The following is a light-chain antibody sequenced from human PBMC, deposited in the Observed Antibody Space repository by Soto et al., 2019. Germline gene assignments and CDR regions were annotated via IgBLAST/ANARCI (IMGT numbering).Light chain of an antibody. Sequence: VMPHSTDTLSISPGETATLSCGASQSVSSYLAWHQQNPGQAPRLLIYDASNRATGIRARFSGSGSGTEFTLTIDSLQSEDFGLYYCQQYNKWPPWTFGQGTKV. CDR1: QSVSSY. V-gene: IGKV3D-15*01. CDR3: QQYNKWPPWT. CDR2: DAS. J-gene: IGKJ1*01.